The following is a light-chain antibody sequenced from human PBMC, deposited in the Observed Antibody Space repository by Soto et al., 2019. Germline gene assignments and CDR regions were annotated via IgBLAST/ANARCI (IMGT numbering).Light chain of an antibody. V-gene: IGKV1-6*01. Sequence: ALQMTQSPSSLSASVGDRVTITCRASQGIRNDLDWFQQKPGKAPKLLIYAASNLQSGVPARFSGSGSGTDFTLTISSLQPEDFATYYCQQLNSYPYTFGQGTKLEIK. CDR2: AAS. J-gene: IGKJ2*01. CDR3: QQLNSYPYT. CDR1: QGIRND.